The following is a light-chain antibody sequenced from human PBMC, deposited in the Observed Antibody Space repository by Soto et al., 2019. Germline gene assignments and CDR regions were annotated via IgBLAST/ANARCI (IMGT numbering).Light chain of an antibody. CDR1: SSDVGGFNY. V-gene: IGLV2-14*01. J-gene: IGLJ1*01. Sequence: QSALTQPASVSGSPGQSITISCTGTSSDVGGFNYVSWYQQHPGKAPKLMIYDVNNRPSGVSNRFSGSKSGNTASLTISGLQAEDEADYYCRSYTTGSSYVFGAGTKLTVL. CDR2: DVN. CDR3: RSYTTGSSYV.